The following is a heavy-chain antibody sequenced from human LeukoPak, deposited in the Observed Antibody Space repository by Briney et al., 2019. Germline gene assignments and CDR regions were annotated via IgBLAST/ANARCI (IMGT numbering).Heavy chain of an antibody. V-gene: IGHV4-59*08. D-gene: IGHD3-22*01. CDR3: ASSIPSSGYPFQLDY. CDR1: GGSISSYY. J-gene: IGHJ4*02. CDR2: IYYSGST. Sequence: SETLSLTCTVSGGSISSYYWSWIRQPPGKGLEWIGYIYYSGSTNYNPSLKSRVTISVDTSKNQFSLKLSPVTAADTAVYYCASSIPSSGYPFQLDYWGQGTLVTVSS.